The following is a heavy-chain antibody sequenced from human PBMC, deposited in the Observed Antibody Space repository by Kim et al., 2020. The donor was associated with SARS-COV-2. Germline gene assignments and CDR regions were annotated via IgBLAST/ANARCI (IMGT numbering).Heavy chain of an antibody. D-gene: IGHD3-3*01. Sequence: ASVKVSCKASGYTFTSYGISWVRQAPGQGLEWMGWISAYNGNTNYAQKLQGRVTMTTDTSTSTAYMELRSLRSDDTAVYYCARSAPRVTIFGVVAEVLDYCYYYMDVWGKGTTVTVSS. CDR2: ISAYNGNT. CDR1: GYTFTSYG. CDR3: ARSAPRVTIFGVVAEVLDYCYYYMDV. J-gene: IGHJ6*03. V-gene: IGHV1-18*01.